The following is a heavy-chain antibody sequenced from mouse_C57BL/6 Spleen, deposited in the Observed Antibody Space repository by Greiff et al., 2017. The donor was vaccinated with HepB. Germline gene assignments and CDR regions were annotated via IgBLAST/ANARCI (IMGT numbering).Heavy chain of an antibody. Sequence: VQLQQSGAELVKPGASVKISCKASGYAFSSYWMNWVKQRPGKGLEWIGQIYPGDGDTNYNGKFKGKATLTADKSSSTAYMQLSSLTSEDSAVYVCARLDSDDLAWFAYWGQGTLVTVSA. J-gene: IGHJ3*01. CDR2: IYPGDGDT. CDR3: ARLDSDDLAWFAY. CDR1: GYAFSSYW. V-gene: IGHV1-80*01. D-gene: IGHD2-4*01.